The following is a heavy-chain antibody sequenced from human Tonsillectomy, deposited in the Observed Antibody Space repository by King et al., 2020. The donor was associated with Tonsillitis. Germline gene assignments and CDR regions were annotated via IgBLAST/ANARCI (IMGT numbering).Heavy chain of an antibody. CDR2: IFSNAEK. CDR1: DFSLSNARMG. D-gene: IGHD3-22*01. Sequence: QFTLKESGPVLVKPTETLTLTCTVSDFSLSNARMGVSWIHQPPGKALEWLAHIFSNAEKSYSTSLKSRLTISKDTSKSQVVLTMTNMDPVDTATYYCARIHLYYYDSSDCYFDYWGQGTLVTVSS. CDR3: ARIHLYYYDSSDCYFDY. V-gene: IGHV2-26*01. J-gene: IGHJ4*02.